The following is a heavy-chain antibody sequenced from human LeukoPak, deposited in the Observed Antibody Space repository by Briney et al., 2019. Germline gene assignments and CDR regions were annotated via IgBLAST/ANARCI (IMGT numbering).Heavy chain of an antibody. CDR1: GFTFSSYA. V-gene: IGHV3-30-3*01. CDR3: ARDGGLYYDPPYDAFDI. D-gene: IGHD3-22*01. CDR2: ISYDGSNK. J-gene: IGHJ3*02. Sequence: GRSLRLSCAASGFTFSSYAMHWVRQAPGKGLEWVAVISYDGSNKYYADSVEGRFTISRDNSKNTLYLQMNSLRAEDTAVYYCARDGGLYYDPPYDAFDIWGQGTMVTVSS.